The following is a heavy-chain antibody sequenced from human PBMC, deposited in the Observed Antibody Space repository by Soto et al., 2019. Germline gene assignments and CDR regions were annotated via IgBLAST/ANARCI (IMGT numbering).Heavy chain of an antibody. V-gene: IGHV3-30-3*01. CDR1: GFTFSTYS. Sequence: GGSLRLSCAASGFTFSTYSMYWVRQAPGKGPEWVAFMSSDGASEHYADSVKGRFIISRDNSKNTLYLQMNSLRVEDTAVYYCASRRGDGYFEYWGQGAPVTVSS. CDR2: MSSDGASE. D-gene: IGHD2-21*01. J-gene: IGHJ4*02. CDR3: ASRRGDGYFEY.